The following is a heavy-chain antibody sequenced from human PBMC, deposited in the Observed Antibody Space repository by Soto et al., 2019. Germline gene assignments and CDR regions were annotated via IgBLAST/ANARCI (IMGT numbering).Heavy chain of an antibody. J-gene: IGHJ6*02. Sequence: GGSLRLPCAASGFTFSSYAMSWVRQAPGKGLEWVSAISNSGGSTYYADSVKGRFTISRDNSKNTLYLQMNSLRAEDTAVYYCAKVGVVVVPAAFYGMDVWGQGTTVTVSS. CDR3: AKVGVVVVPAAFYGMDV. CDR2: ISNSGGST. CDR1: GFTFSSYA. V-gene: IGHV3-23*01. D-gene: IGHD2-2*01.